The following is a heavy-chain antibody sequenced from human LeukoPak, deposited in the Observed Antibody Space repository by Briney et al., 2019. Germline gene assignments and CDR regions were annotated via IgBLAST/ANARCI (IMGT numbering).Heavy chain of an antibody. D-gene: IGHD6-13*01. J-gene: IGHJ6*02. CDR2: ISAYNGNT. CDR1: GYTFTSYG. CDR3: ARDSGAAAAGIHYYYYYGMDV. V-gene: IGHV1-18*01. Sequence: ASVKVSCKASGYTFTSYGISWVGQAPGQGLEWMGWISAYNGNTNYAQKLQGRVTMTTDTSTSTAYMELRSLRSDDTAVHYCARDSGAAAAGIHYYYYYGMDVWGQGTTVTVSS.